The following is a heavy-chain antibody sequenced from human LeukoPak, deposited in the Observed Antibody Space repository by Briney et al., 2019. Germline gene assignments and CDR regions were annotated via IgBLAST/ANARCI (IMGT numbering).Heavy chain of an antibody. CDR1: GGSISSYY. D-gene: IGHD6-19*01. CDR3: ARRRLSSGWYFGALGNWFDP. V-gene: IGHV4-34*01. J-gene: IGHJ5*02. Sequence: SETLSLTCTVSGGSISSYYWSWIRQPPGKGLEWIGEINHSGSTNYNPSLKSRVTISVDTSKNQFTLKLSSVTAADTAVYYCARRRLSSGWYFGALGNWFDPWGQGTLVTVSS. CDR2: INHSGST.